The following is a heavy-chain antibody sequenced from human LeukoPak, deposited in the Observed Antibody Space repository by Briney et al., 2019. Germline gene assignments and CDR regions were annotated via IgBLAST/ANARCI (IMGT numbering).Heavy chain of an antibody. V-gene: IGHV5-51*01. Sequence: GESLKISCKGSGYSFTNYWIGWVRQMPGKGLEWMGIIYPGDSDTRYSPSFQGQVTMSADKSISTAYLQWSSLKASDTAISYCARLIRAAAGRYYFDYWGQGTLVTVSS. CDR2: IYPGDSDT. CDR1: GYSFTNYW. CDR3: ARLIRAAAGRYYFDY. J-gene: IGHJ4*02. D-gene: IGHD6-13*01.